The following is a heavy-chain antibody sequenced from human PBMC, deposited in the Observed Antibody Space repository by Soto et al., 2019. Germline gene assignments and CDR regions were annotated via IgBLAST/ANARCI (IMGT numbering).Heavy chain of an antibody. CDR3: ALIKDCSRTDCYLASFDP. Sequence: SGPTLVNPTETLTLTCTVSGLSLTNGRLGVSWIRQLPGKALEWLAHIFSNDDKSYSTSLKSRLTISKDISRSQVVLTMTNMDPVDSAAYYCALIKDCSRTDCYLASFDPWGQGTLVTV. V-gene: IGHV2-26*01. CDR2: IFSNDDK. J-gene: IGHJ5*02. D-gene: IGHD2-2*01. CDR1: GLSLTNGRLG.